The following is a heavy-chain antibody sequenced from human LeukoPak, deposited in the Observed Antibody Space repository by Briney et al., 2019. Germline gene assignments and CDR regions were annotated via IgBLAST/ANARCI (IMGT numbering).Heavy chain of an antibody. J-gene: IGHJ6*02. CDR1: GFTFSSYS. CDR2: ISSSSSYI. D-gene: IGHD3-10*01. V-gene: IGHV3-21*01. Sequence: GGSLRLSCAASGFTFSSYSMTWVRQAPGKGLEWVSSISSSSSYIYYADSVKGRFTISRDNAKNSLYLQMNSLRAEDTAVYYCARDHEAYYGSGSYYYYGMDVWGQGTTVTVSS. CDR3: ARDHEAYYGSGSYYYYGMDV.